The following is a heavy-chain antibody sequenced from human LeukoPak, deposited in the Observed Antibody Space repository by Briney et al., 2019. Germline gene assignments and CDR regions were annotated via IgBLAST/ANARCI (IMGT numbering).Heavy chain of an antibody. CDR2: IYYSGST. CDR1: GGSISSSSYY. Sequence: SETLSLTCTVSGGSISSSSYYWGWIRQPPGKGLEWIGSIYYSGSTYYNPSLKSRVTISVDTSKNQFSLKLSSVTAADTAVYYCARRIQQLTTTAEYFQHWGQGTLVTVSS. D-gene: IGHD6-13*01. V-gene: IGHV4-39*01. J-gene: IGHJ1*01. CDR3: ARRIQQLTTTAEYFQH.